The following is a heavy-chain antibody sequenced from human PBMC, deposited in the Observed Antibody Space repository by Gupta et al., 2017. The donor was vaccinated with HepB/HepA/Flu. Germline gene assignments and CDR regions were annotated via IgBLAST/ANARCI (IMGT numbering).Heavy chain of an antibody. CDR1: GGSISSSSYY. D-gene: IGHD3-22*01. Sequence: QLQLQESGPGLVKPSETLSLTCTVSGGSISSSSYYWGWIRQPPGKGLEWIGSIYYSGSTYYNPSLKSRVTISVDTSKNQFSLKLSSVTAADTAVYYCARPYYYDSSGPYYYMDVWGKGTTVTVSS. CDR2: IYYSGST. V-gene: IGHV4-39*01. J-gene: IGHJ6*03. CDR3: ARPYYYDSSGPYYYMDV.